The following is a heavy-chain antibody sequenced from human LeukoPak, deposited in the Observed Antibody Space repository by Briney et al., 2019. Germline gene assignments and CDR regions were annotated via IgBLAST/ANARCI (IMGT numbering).Heavy chain of an antibody. CDR3: AKDRPTVYSSSWLHFLDS. D-gene: IGHD6-13*01. CDR2: IRYDGSNT. J-gene: IGHJ4*02. Sequence: GGSLRLSCAASGFTFNNYGMHWVRQAPGKGLEWLAFIRYDGSNTYYADSVKGRFTVSRDDFKNTLYLQMNSLRGDDTAVYYCAKDRPTVYSSSWLHFLDSWGQGTLVTVSS. CDR1: GFTFNNYG. V-gene: IGHV3-30*02.